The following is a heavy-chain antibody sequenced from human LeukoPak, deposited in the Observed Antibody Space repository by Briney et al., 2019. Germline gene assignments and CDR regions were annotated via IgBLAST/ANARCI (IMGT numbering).Heavy chain of an antibody. CDR3: ARVATSTYYYDSSGYYVGNWFDP. CDR1: GGSISSYY. D-gene: IGHD3-22*01. CDR2: IYYSGST. J-gene: IGHJ5*02. V-gene: IGHV4-59*01. Sequence: SETLSLTCPVSGGSISSYYWSWIRQPPGKGLEWIGYIYYSGSTNYNPSLKSRVTISVDTSKNQFSLKLSSVTAADTAVYYCARVATSTYYYDSSGYYVGNWFDPWGQGTLVTVSS.